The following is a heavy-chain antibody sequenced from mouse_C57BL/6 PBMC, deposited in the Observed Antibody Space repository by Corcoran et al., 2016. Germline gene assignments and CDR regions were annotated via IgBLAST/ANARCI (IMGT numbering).Heavy chain of an antibody. CDR2: IYPGDGDT. Sequence: QVMLQQSGAERVKAGASVKISYNASGYAFSSYWKTWVKQRPAKGLEWIGQIYPGDGDTNYNGKFKGKATLTADKSSSTAYMQLGSLTSEDSAVYFCARGDYDGAWFAYWGQGTLVTVSA. V-gene: IGHV1-80*01. CDR3: ARGDYDGAWFAY. J-gene: IGHJ3*01. D-gene: IGHD2-4*01. CDR1: GYAFSSYW.